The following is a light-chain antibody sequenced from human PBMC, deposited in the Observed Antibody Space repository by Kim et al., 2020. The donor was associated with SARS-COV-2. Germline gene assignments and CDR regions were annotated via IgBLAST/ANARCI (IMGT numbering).Light chain of an antibody. Sequence: GDRVTITCRASQGIRNYLAWYQQKPGKVPKLLINDASTLRSGVPSRFSGSGSGTDFTLTISSLQPEDVGTYYCQKYYGAPLTFGGGTKVDIK. CDR1: QGIRNY. CDR3: QKYYGAPLT. J-gene: IGKJ4*01. V-gene: IGKV1-27*01. CDR2: DAS.